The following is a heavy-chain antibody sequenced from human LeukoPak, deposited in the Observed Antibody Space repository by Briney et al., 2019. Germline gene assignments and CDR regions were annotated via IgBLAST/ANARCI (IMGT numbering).Heavy chain of an antibody. D-gene: IGHD6-19*01. CDR2: IYSGGTT. J-gene: IGHJ4*02. V-gene: IGHV3-53*01. Sequence: GGSLRLSCAASGFTVSSNYMSWVRQPPGKGLEWVSVIYSGGTTFYADSVKGRFTISRDHSKNTLYLQMSSLRADHTAVYYCAKLKGWYREGYFDYWGQGTVVTVSS. CDR3: AKLKGWYREGYFDY. CDR1: GFTVSSNY.